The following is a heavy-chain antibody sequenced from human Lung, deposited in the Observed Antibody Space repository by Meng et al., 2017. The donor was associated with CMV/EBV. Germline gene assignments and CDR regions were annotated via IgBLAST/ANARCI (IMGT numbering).Heavy chain of an antibody. D-gene: IGHD3-3*01. Sequence: SETLSLXCTVSGGSISSYYWSWIRQPPGKGLEWIGYIYYSGSTNYNPSLKSRVTISVDTSKNHFSLKLSSVTAADTAVYYCARGGYYDFWSGYSYYYYYGMDVWXQGTTVTVSS. CDR1: GGSISSYY. V-gene: IGHV4-59*01. J-gene: IGHJ6*02. CDR3: ARGGYYDFWSGYSYYYYYGMDV. CDR2: IYYSGST.